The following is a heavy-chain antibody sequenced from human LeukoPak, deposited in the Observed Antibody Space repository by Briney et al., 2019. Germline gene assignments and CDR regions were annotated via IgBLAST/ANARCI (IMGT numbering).Heavy chain of an antibody. J-gene: IGHJ4*02. CDR2: ISSSGSTI. Sequence: GGSLRLSCAASGFTFSDYHMSWIRQAPGKGLEWVSYISSSGSTIYYADSVKGRFTISRDNAKNSLYLQMNSLRAEDTAVYYCARGRYSGYEQYYFDYWGQGTLVTVSS. CDR3: ARGRYSGYEQYYFDY. D-gene: IGHD5-12*01. CDR1: GFTFSDYH. V-gene: IGHV3-11*04.